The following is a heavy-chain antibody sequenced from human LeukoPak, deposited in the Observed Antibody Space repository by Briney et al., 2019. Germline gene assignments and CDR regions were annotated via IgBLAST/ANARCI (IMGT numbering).Heavy chain of an antibody. D-gene: IGHD5-24*01. CDR2: ISGGSSYI. J-gene: IGHJ5*02. CDR1: GFTFSSYE. CDR3: SRVDENGYNFA. V-gene: IGHV3-21*01. Sequence: PGGSLRLSCAASGFTFSSYEMNWVSQAPGKGLEWVSSISGGSSYIYYADSVKGRFTISRDNAKNSLFLQMNSLRAEDTAVYYCSRVDENGYNFAWGQGTLVTVSS.